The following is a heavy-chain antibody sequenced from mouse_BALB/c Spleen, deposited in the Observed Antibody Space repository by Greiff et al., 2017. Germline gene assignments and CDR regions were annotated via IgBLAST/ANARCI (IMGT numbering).Heavy chain of an antibody. CDR3: ARRRLLWYFDV. J-gene: IGHJ1*01. V-gene: IGHV2-6-7*01. D-gene: IGHD2-3*01. CDR1: GFSLTGYG. Sequence: QVQLKQSGPGLVAPSQSLSITCTVSGFSLTGYGVNWVRQPPGKGLEWLGMIWGDGSTDYNSALKSRLSISKDNSKSQVFLKMNSLQTDDTARYYCARRRLLWYFDVWGAGTTVTVSS. CDR2: IWGDGST.